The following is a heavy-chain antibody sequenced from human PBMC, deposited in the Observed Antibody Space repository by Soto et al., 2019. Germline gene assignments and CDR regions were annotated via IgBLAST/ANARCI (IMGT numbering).Heavy chain of an antibody. CDR1: GYTFTGYY. Sequence: GASVNVSCKASGYTFTGYYMHWVRQAPGQGLEWMGWINPNSGGTNYAQKFQGWVTMTRDTSISTAYMELSRLRSDDTAVYYCARGYPGYSYGYRYAFDIWGQGTMVTVSS. CDR2: INPNSGGT. CDR3: ARGYPGYSYGYRYAFDI. D-gene: IGHD5-18*01. V-gene: IGHV1-2*04. J-gene: IGHJ3*02.